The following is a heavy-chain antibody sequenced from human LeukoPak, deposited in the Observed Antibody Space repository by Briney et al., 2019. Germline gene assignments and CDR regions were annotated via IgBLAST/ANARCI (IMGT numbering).Heavy chain of an antibody. J-gene: IGHJ4*02. V-gene: IGHV3-74*01. CDR1: GFTFSSYW. CDR2: INSDESST. CDR3: ARGAVAGDY. Sequence: HTGGSLRLSCAASGFTFSSYWMHWVRQAPGKGLVGVSRINSDESSTSYADSVKGRFTISRDNAKNTLYLQMNSLRAEDTAVYYCARGAVAGDYWGQGTLVTVSS. D-gene: IGHD6-19*01.